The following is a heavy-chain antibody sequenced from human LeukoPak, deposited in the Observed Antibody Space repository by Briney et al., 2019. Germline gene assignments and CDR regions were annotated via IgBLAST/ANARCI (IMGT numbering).Heavy chain of an antibody. J-gene: IGHJ6*02. CDR2: MSSDSSFI. D-gene: IGHD5-12*01. CDR1: GFIFSSAW. V-gene: IGHV3-21*05. CDR3: ARGEVATTYYYGMDV. Sequence: PGGSLRLSCAASGFIFSSAWMSWVRQAPGKGLEWVSYMSSDSSFINYADSVKGRFTISRDNAKNSLFLQMDSPRADDTAVYYCARGEVATTYYYGMDVWGQGTTVTVSS.